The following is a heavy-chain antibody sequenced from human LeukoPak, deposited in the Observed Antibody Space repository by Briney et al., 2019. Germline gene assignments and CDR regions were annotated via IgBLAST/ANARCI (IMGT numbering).Heavy chain of an antibody. CDR3: ATISTVTMTYYFDY. J-gene: IGHJ4*02. Sequence: SETLSLTCAVYSGSFSGYYWSWISQPPGKGLEWIGEINHSGSTNDNPSLKSRVTISVETSKNQFSLKLSSVTAADTAVYYCATISTVTMTYYFDYWGQGTLVSVSS. D-gene: IGHD4-17*01. CDR2: INHSGST. V-gene: IGHV4-34*01. CDR1: SGSFSGYY.